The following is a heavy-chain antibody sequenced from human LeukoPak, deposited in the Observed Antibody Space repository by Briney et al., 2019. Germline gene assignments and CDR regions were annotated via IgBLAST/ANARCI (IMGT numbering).Heavy chain of an antibody. Sequence: SETLSLTCTVSGGSISSDDYYWSWIRQPPGKGLEWIGYIYYSGSTYYNPSLKSRVAMSVDTSKNQFSLKLSSVTVADTAVYYCAREDFCYFDSSGHYLYWGQGTLATVSS. CDR2: IYYSGST. V-gene: IGHV4-30-4*01. D-gene: IGHD3-22*01. CDR1: GGSISSDDYY. CDR3: AREDFCYFDSSGHYLY. J-gene: IGHJ4*02.